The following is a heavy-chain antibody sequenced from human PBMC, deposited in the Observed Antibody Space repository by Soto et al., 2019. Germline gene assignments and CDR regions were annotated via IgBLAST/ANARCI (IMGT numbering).Heavy chain of an antibody. CDR2: IKQDGSEK. CDR3: ARVRGGYYFDY. Sequence: GGSLRLSCAASGFTFSSYWMNWVRQAPGKGLEWVANIKQDGSEKSYVDSVKGRFTVSRDNAKNSLYLQMNSLRAEDTAVCYCARVRGGYYFDYWGQGTLVTVSS. CDR1: GFTFSSYW. D-gene: IGHD3-22*01. J-gene: IGHJ4*02. V-gene: IGHV3-7*01.